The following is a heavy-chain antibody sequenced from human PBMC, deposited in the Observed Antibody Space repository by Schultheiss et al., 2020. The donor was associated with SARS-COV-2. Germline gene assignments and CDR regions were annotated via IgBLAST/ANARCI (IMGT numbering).Heavy chain of an antibody. D-gene: IGHD1-26*01. CDR2: IYTSGTT. J-gene: IGHJ5*02. CDR1: GGSFSGYY. V-gene: IGHV4-4*07. Sequence: SETLSLTCAVYGGSFSGYYWSWIRQPAGKGLEWIGRIYTSGTTNYNPSLKSRVTISVDTSKNQFSLKLSSVTAADTAVYYCAREQWELGWFDPWGQGTLVTVSS. CDR3: AREQWELGWFDP.